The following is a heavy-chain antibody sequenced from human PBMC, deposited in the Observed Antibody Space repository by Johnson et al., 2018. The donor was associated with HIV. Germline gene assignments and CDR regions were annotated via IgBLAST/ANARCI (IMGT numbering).Heavy chain of an antibody. J-gene: IGHJ3*02. Sequence: VQLVESGGGLVKPGGSLRLSCAASGFTFSNAWMSWVRQAPGKGLEWVGRIKSKTDGGTTDYAAPVKGRFTISRDDSKSIAYLQMNSLKTAETAVYYCTRERQQLPRDAFDIWGQGTMVTVSS. CDR3: TRERQQLPRDAFDI. D-gene: IGHD6-13*01. CDR1: GFTFSNAW. CDR2: IKSKTDGGTT. V-gene: IGHV3-15*01.